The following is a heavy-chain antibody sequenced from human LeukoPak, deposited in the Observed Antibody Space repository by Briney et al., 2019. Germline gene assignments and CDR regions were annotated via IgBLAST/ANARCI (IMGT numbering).Heavy chain of an antibody. V-gene: IGHV6-1*01. D-gene: IGHD6-13*01. Sequence: SQTLSLTCAISGDSVSSNSAAWNWIRQSPSRGLEWLGRTYYRSKWYNDYAVSVESRITINPDTSKNQFSLQLNSVTPEDTAVYYCARGSSWLFYYYYYGMDVWGQGTTVTVSS. J-gene: IGHJ6*02. CDR1: GDSVSSNSAA. CDR3: ARGSSWLFYYYYYGMDV. CDR2: TYYRSKWYN.